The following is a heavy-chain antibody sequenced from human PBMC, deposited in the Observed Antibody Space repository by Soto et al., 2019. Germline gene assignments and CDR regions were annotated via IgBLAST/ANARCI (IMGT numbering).Heavy chain of an antibody. CDR1: GFTFSNSA. V-gene: IGHV1-24*01. Sequence: ASVKVSCKASGFTFSNSAIQWMRQARGKGLEWMGGFDAEDGETIYAQKFQGRVTMTEDTSADTAYMELSSLRSEDTAVYYCATVTRRRVIRGTDYWGQGTLVTSPQ. J-gene: IGHJ4*02. D-gene: IGHD3-22*01. CDR2: FDAEDGET. CDR3: ATVTRRRVIRGTDY.